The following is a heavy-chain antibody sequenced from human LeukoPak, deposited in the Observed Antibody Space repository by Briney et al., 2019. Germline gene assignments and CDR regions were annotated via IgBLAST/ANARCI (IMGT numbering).Heavy chain of an antibody. Sequence: PGRSLRLSCVASGFXFSSYDMHWVRQAPGKGLKWVAVLWYDGSNTYYADSVKGRFTISRDNSKNTLYLQMNSLRAEDTAVYYCAREKDRVFDYWGQGTLVTVSS. CDR2: LWYDGSNT. D-gene: IGHD1-14*01. V-gene: IGHV3-33*01. CDR3: AREKDRVFDY. J-gene: IGHJ4*02. CDR1: GFXFSSYD.